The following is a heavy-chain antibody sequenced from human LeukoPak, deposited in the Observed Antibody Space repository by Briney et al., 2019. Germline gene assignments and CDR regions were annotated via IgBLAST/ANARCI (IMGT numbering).Heavy chain of an antibody. J-gene: IGHJ5*02. CDR2: IIPIFGTA. CDR1: GGTFSSYA. D-gene: IGHD3-10*01. CDR3: ARSAGITMVRGVMSWFDP. V-gene: IGHV1-69*13. Sequence: GASVKVSCKASGGTFSSYAISWVRQAPGQGLEWMGGIIPIFGTANYAQKFQGRVTITADESTSTAYMELSSLRSEDTAVYYCARSAGITMVRGVMSWFDPWGQGTLVTVSS.